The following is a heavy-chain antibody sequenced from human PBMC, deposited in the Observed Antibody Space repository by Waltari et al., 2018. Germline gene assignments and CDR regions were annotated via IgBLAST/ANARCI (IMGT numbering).Heavy chain of an antibody. V-gene: IGHV4-34*02. CDR2: IDQRGST. D-gene: IGHD3-9*01. J-gene: IGHJ3*01. Sequence: QVQLQQGGAGLLKPSETLSLTCTVHGGSFSGHFWTGVRQAPGKGLEWLGEIDQRGSTHYTPSFRSRLTLSVDTSKNQFSLQLNSVTPADTALYYCARERSRDFDWLPNVLDVWGLGTLVTVSS. CDR1: GGSFSGHF. CDR3: ARERSRDFDWLPNVLDV.